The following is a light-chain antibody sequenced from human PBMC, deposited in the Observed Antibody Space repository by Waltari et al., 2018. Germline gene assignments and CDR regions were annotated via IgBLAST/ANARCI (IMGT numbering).Light chain of an antibody. J-gene: IGLJ3*02. Sequence: YVVTQPPSVSVAPGKTATLTCGGQNIETKSVNWYQQKSGQAPLLVMFYDTDRPPGIPARFSGSNSGNTATLTISWVEAGDEADYHCQVWDDTTNSGVFGGGTRLTVL. CDR1: NIETKS. V-gene: IGLV3-21*04. CDR2: YDT. CDR3: QVWDDTTNSGV.